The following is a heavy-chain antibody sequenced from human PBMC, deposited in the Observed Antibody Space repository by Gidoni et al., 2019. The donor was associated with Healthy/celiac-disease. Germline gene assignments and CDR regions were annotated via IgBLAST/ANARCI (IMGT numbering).Heavy chain of an antibody. CDR2: IYSGGST. CDR3: ARESSGAYYFDY. J-gene: IGHJ4*02. Sequence: EVQLVESGGGLIQPGGSLSLSCAASGFTVSSNYMSWVRQAPGKGLEWVSVIYSGGSTYYADSVKGRFTIPRDNSKNTLYLQMNSLRAEDTAVYYCARESSGAYYFDYWGQGTLVTVSS. D-gene: IGHD1-26*01. V-gene: IGHV3-53*01. CDR1: GFTVSSNY.